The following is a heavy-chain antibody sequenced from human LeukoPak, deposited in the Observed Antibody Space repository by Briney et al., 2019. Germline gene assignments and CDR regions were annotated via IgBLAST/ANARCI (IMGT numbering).Heavy chain of an antibody. V-gene: IGHV4-39*01. CDR3: ARQSASWIQLWLGHFDY. J-gene: IGHJ4*02. CDR1: GVSISSSSYY. Sequence: SETLSLTCTVSGVSISSSSYYWGWIRQPPGKGLEWIGSIYYSGGTYYNPSLKSRVTISVDTSKNQFSLKLSSVTAADTAVYYCARQSASWIQLWLGHFDYWGQGTLVTVSS. CDR2: IYYSGGT. D-gene: IGHD5-18*01.